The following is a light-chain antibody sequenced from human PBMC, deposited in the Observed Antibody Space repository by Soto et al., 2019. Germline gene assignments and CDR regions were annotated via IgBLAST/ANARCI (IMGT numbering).Light chain of an antibody. Sequence: DIPLTQSPSSLSPSVGDRVTITCRASQSISSYLNWYQQKPGKAPKLLIYAASSRATGIPDRFSGSGSGTDFTLTISRLEPEDFAVYYCQQYGSSPQTFGQGTKVDIK. CDR1: QSISSY. V-gene: IGKV1-39*01. CDR3: QQYGSSPQT. J-gene: IGKJ1*01. CDR2: AAS.